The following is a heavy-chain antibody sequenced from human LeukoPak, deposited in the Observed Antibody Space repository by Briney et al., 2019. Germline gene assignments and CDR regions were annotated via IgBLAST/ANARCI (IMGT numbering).Heavy chain of an antibody. CDR2: MKEEGGNI. J-gene: IGHJ4*02. Sequence: GGSLRLSCAASGFTFSTEWMGWVRQTPGKGLEWVATMKEEGGNIYYVDSVRGRFTISRDNAKNSLFLQMNSLRADDTAVYYCTRDGCSGWCHDYWGQGTLVTVSS. V-gene: IGHV3-7*01. CDR1: GFTFSTEW. D-gene: IGHD6-19*01. CDR3: TRDGCSGWCHDY.